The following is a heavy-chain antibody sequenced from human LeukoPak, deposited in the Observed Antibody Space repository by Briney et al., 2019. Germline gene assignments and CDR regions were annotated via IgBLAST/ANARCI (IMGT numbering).Heavy chain of an antibody. V-gene: IGHV3-33*01. Sequence: PGRSLRLSCAASGFTFNNYGMHWVRQAPGKGLEWVALIWYGGSNKYYADSVKGQFTISRDNSRNTLYLQMDSLRAEDTAVYYCVRGGITIFGVVYGMDVWGQGTTVTVSS. J-gene: IGHJ6*02. CDR1: GFTFNNYG. CDR2: IWYGGSNK. CDR3: VRGGITIFGVVYGMDV. D-gene: IGHD3-3*01.